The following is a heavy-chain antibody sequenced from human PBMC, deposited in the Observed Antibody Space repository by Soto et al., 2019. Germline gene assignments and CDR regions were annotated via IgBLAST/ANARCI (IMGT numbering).Heavy chain of an antibody. D-gene: IGHD2-15*01. CDR1: GFTFSSYA. V-gene: IGHV3-23*01. CDR2: ISGSGGST. CDR3: AKLWVVVAATFDY. J-gene: IGHJ4*02. Sequence: AGGSLRLSCAASGFTFSSYAMSWVRQAPGEGLEWVSAISGSGGSTYYADSVKGRFTISRDNSKNTLYLQMNSLRAEDTAVYYCAKLWVVVAATFDYWGQGTLVTVSS.